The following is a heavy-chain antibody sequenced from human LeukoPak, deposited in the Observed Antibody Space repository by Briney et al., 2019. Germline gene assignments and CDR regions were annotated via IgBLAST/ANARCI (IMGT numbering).Heavy chain of an antibody. V-gene: IGHV4-59*01. D-gene: IGHD3-3*01. J-gene: IGHJ4*02. Sequence: SETLSLTCTVSAGSISSYYWSWIRQPPGKGLEWIGYIYYSGSTNYNPSLKSRVTISVDTSKNQFSLKLSSVTAADTAVYYCARTYYDFWSGYYSYYFDYWGQGTLVTVSS. CDR3: ARTYYDFWSGYYSYYFDY. CDR2: IYYSGST. CDR1: AGSISSYY.